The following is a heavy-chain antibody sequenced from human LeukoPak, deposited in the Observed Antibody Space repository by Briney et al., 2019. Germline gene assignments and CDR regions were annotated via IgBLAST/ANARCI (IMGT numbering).Heavy chain of an antibody. J-gene: IGHJ3*02. CDR1: GGTFSSYT. CDR2: IIPIFGTT. CDR3: ARGWQLGGDLGDAFDI. Sequence: SVKVSCKTSGGTFSSYTITWVRQAPGQGLEWIGGIIPIFGTTNYAQKFQGRVTITADESTSTAYMELSSLRSEDTAVYYCARGWQLGGDLGDAFDIWGQGTMVTVSS. D-gene: IGHD2-21*01. V-gene: IGHV1-69*01.